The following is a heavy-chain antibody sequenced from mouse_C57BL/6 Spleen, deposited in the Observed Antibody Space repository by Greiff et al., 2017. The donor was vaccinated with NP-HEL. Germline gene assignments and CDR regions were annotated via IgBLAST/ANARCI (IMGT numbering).Heavy chain of an antibody. Sequence: LQQPGAELVRPGTSVKLSCKASGYTFTSYWMHWVKQRPGQGLEWIGVIDPSDSYTNYNQKFKGKATLTVDTSSSTAYMQLSSLTSEDSAVYYCARGQLRPIDYWGQGTTLTVSS. D-gene: IGHD3-2*02. CDR3: ARGQLRPIDY. CDR1: GYTFTSYW. CDR2: IDPSDSYT. J-gene: IGHJ2*01. V-gene: IGHV1-59*01.